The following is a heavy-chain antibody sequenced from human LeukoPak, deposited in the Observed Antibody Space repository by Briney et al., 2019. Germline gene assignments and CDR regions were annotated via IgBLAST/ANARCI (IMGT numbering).Heavy chain of an antibody. V-gene: IGHV1-2*02. Sequence: GASVKVSCKASGYTFTDYYLHWVRQAPGQGLEWMGWINCNSGGTNFAPKFRGRVTMTRDMSITTAYMELSGLTSDDTAVYYCSRSGTGENDYRGQGTLVTVSS. CDR1: GYTFTDYY. CDR3: SRSGTGENDY. J-gene: IGHJ4*02. CDR2: INCNSGGT. D-gene: IGHD3-10*01.